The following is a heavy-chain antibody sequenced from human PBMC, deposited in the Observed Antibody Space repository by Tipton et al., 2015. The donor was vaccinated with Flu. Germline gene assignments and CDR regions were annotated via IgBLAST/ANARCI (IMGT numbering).Heavy chain of an antibody. D-gene: IGHD6-13*01. CDR2: INPNSGGT. CDR1: GYTFTGYY. V-gene: IGHV1-2*06. CDR3: ARDAQHPYNWFDP. J-gene: IGHJ5*02. Sequence: QSGPEVKKPGASVKVSCKASGYTFTGYYMHWVRQAPGQGLEWMGRINPNSGGTNYAQKFQGRVTMTTDTSTSTAYMELRSLRSDDTAVYYCARDAQHPYNWFDPWGQGTLVTVSS.